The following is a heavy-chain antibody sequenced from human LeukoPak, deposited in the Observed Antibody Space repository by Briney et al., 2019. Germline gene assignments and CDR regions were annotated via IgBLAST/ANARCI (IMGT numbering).Heavy chain of an antibody. CDR3: ARDSLTYSSGWSPIYYYYYGMDV. J-gene: IGHJ6*02. D-gene: IGHD6-19*01. V-gene: IGHV6-1*01. CDR1: GDSVSSNSAA. Sequence: SQTLSLTCAISGDSVSSNSAAWNWIRQSPSRGLEWLGRTYYRSKWYNDYAVSVKSRITINPDTSKNQFSLQLNSATPEDTAVYYCARDSLTYSSGWSPIYYYYYGMDVWGQGTTVTVSS. CDR2: TYYRSKWYN.